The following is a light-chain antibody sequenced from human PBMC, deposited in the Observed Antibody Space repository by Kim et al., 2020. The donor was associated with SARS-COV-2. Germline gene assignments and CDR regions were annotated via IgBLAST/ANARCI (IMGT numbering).Light chain of an antibody. V-gene: IGKV3-11*01. CDR3: QLRSNWPLT. CDR1: QSICIY. J-gene: IGKJ4*01. CDR2: DAA. Sequence: SLCRGQRPTLSCRTRQSICIYLAWYQQNRGHAHRLLISDAAHRATGIPARFSGSGSWTDFTLTISRLEPEDFAVYYCQLRSNWPLTFGGENELDIK.